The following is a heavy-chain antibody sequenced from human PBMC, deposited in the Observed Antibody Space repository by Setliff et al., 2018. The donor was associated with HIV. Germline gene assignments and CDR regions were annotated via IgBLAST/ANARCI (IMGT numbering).Heavy chain of an antibody. D-gene: IGHD6-13*01. V-gene: IGHV4-34*01. CDR1: GESFSGYY. J-gene: IGHJ5*02. CDR2: VNHSGNT. CDR3: ARHEAGPNWFDP. Sequence: SETLSLTCAVYGESFSGYYWTWIRQPPGKGLEWIGEVNHSGNTNYNPSLKSRVTISADTSKNQFSLKLTSVTAADTAVYYCARHEAGPNWFDPWGQGTLVTVSS.